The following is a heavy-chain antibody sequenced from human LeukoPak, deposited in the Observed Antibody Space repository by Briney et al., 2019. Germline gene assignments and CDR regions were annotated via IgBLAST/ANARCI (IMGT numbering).Heavy chain of an antibody. D-gene: IGHD4-11*01. J-gene: IGHJ6*03. CDR2: ISSSSSYI. CDR1: GFTFSSYS. V-gene: IGHV3-21*01. CDR3: ARELLTYSNHKLGHYMDV. Sequence: GRSLRLSCAASGFTFSSYSINWVRQAPGKGLEWVSCISSSSSYIYYADSVKGRFTISRENAKNSLYLQMNSLRAEDTAVYYCARELLTYSNHKLGHYMDVWGKGTTVTVSS.